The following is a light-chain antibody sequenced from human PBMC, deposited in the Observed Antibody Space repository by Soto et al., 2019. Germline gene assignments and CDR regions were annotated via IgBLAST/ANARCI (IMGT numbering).Light chain of an antibody. CDR1: QSVSSK. V-gene: IGKV3-15*01. CDR2: GAS. Sequence: TVMTQSPATLSVSPGERVTLSCRASQSVSSKLAWYQQKPGQAPRLLIYGASTRATGIPARFSGSGSETEFTITISSLQSEDFAVYFCHQSNNWPPTFGQGTKLEIK. J-gene: IGKJ2*01. CDR3: HQSNNWPPT.